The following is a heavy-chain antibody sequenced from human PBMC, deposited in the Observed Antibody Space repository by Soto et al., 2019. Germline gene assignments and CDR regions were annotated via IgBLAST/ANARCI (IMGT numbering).Heavy chain of an antibody. CDR3: ARLWGSYNDY. D-gene: IGHD1-1*01. CDR2: IYYSGST. V-gene: IGHV4-61*05. CDR1: GGSISSSSYY. Sequence: SETLSLTCTVSGGSISSSSYYWGWIRQPPGKGLEWIGYIYYSGSTNYNPSLKSRVTISVDTSKNQFSLKLSSVTAADTAVYYCARLWGSYNDYWGQGTLVTVSS. J-gene: IGHJ4*02.